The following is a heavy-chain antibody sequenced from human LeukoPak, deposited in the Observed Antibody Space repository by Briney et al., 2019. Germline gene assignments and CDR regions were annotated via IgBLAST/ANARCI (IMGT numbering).Heavy chain of an antibody. D-gene: IGHD1-14*01. CDR3: AGVRAPGPFDY. V-gene: IGHV3-74*01. CDR2: INSDGSST. Sequence: PGGSLRLSCAASGNYWMHWVRQAPGKGLVWVSRINSDGSSTSYADSVKGRFTISRDNAKNTLYLQMNSLRAEDTAVYYCAGVRAPGPFDYWGQGTLVTVSS. J-gene: IGHJ4*02. CDR1: GNYW.